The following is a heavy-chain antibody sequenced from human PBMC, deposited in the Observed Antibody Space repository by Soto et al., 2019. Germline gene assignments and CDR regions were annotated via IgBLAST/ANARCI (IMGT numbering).Heavy chain of an antibody. V-gene: IGHV4-31*03. D-gene: IGHD3-10*01. Sequence: SETLSLTCTVSGGSISSGGYYWSWIRQHPGKGLEGIGYIYYSGSTYYNPSLKSRVTISVDTSQNQFSLKLRSMTAAETAIYYCARTLKASGYGEFYYYYGIDVWGQGTTVTVSS. CDR2: IYYSGST. J-gene: IGHJ6*02. CDR1: GGSISSGGYY. CDR3: ARTLKASGYGEFYYYYGIDV.